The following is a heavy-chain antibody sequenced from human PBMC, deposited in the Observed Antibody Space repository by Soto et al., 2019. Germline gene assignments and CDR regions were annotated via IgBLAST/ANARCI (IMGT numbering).Heavy chain of an antibody. J-gene: IGHJ4*02. CDR2: IKQDGSEK. V-gene: IGHV3-7*01. Sequence: GGSLRLSCAASGFTFSSYWMSWVRQAPGKGLEWVANIKQDGSEKYYVDSVKGRFTISRDNAKNSLYLQMNSLRAEDTAVYYCARAQWLVPESLGPVDYWGQGTLVTVSS. D-gene: IGHD6-19*01. CDR3: ARAQWLVPESLGPVDY. CDR1: GFTFSSYW.